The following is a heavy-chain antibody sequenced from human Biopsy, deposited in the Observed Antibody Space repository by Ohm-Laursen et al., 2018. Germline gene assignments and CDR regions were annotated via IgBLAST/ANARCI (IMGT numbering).Heavy chain of an antibody. J-gene: IGHJ6*02. D-gene: IGHD2-2*01. CDR2: INSDGSYT. Sequence: SLRLSCAASGFTFSSYWMHWVRQAPGKGLVWVARINSDGSYTTNVDSVKGRFTISGDNAKNTLFLQMNSLSTEDTAVYYCARESALKWYQSLSYFNGMDVWGQGTTVTVSS. CDR1: GFTFSSYW. V-gene: IGHV3-74*03. CDR3: ARESALKWYQSLSYFNGMDV.